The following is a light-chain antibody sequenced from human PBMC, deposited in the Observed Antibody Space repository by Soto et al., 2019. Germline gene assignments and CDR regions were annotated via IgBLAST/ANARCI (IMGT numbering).Light chain of an antibody. Sequence: GLTQSPGTLSLSPGQRATLSCRASQRLSASDIAWYQQKPGQAPKFLIYGVSSRATGIPDRFSGSGSGTDFTLTISRLEPEDFAVYHCQQYNNWPPITFGQGTRLEI. CDR2: GVS. J-gene: IGKJ5*01. V-gene: IGKV3-20*01. CDR1: QRLSASD. CDR3: QQYNNWPPIT.